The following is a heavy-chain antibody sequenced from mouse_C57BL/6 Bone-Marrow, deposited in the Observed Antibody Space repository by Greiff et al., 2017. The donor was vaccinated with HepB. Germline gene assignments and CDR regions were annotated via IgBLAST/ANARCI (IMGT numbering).Heavy chain of an antibody. V-gene: IGHV1-55*01. CDR3: ARKGGGWFAY. J-gene: IGHJ3*01. Sequence: QVQLKQPGAELVKPGASVKMSCKASGYTFTSYWITWVKQRPGQGLEWIGDIYPGSGSTNYNEKFKSKATLTVDKPSSTAYMQLSSLTSEDSAVYYCARKGGGWFAYWGQGTLVTVSA. CDR2: IYPGSGST. CDR1: GYTFTSYW.